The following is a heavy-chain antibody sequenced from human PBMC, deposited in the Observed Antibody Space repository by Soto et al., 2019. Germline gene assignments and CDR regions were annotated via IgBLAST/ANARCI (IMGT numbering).Heavy chain of an antibody. CDR3: ARAGYSSSWYNGMDV. J-gene: IGHJ6*02. D-gene: IGHD6-13*01. V-gene: IGHV3-21*01. CDR2: ISSSSSYI. CDR1: GFTFSSYS. Sequence: GSLRLSCAASGFTFSSYSMNWVRQAPGKGLEWVSSISSSSSYIYYADSVKGRFTISRDNAKNSLYLQMNSLRAEDTAVYYCARAGYSSSWYNGMDVWGQGTTVTVSS.